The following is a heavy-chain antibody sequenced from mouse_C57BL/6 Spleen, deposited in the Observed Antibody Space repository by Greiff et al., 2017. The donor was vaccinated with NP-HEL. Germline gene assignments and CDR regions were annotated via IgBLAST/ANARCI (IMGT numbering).Heavy chain of an antibody. Sequence: EVKLLESGGGLVQPKGSLKLSCAASGFTFNTYAMHWVRQAPGTGLEWVARIRSKSSNYATYYADSVKDRFTISRDDSQSMLYLQMNNLKTEDTAMYYCVRAIYYGNYVGYFDVWGTGTTVTVSS. J-gene: IGHJ1*03. CDR3: VRAIYYGNYVGYFDV. V-gene: IGHV10-3*01. CDR1: GFTFNTYA. CDR2: IRSKSSNYAT. D-gene: IGHD2-1*01.